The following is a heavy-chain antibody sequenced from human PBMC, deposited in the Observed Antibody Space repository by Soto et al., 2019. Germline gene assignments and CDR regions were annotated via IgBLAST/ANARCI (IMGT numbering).Heavy chain of an antibody. V-gene: IGHV1-46*01. CDR3: ARSLQQGDF. Sequence: QVQLVQSGAEVKKPGASVKVSCKASGYIFIHYYIHWVRQAPGQGLEWMAIINPNGGSTNYAQKYQCRFIVTSDTSTSTVSMERNSLGSDDTGVNVCARSLQQGDFRGQGTLVSVSS. J-gene: IGHJ4*02. CDR2: INPNGGST. D-gene: IGHD2-21*01. CDR1: GYIFIHYY.